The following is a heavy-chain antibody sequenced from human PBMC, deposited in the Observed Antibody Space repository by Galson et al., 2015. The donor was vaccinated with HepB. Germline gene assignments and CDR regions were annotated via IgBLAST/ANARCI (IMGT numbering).Heavy chain of an antibody. CDR2: IIPILGIA. Sequence: SVKVSCKASGGTFTRNAFTWVRQAPGQGLEWMGGIIPILGIANYAQKFQGRVTITADKSTSTVYMELSSLRSEDTAVYYCARTKAVGVAAGAAYSGSHYYYMDVWGKGTTVTASS. V-gene: IGHV1-69*10. CDR3: ARTKAVGVAAGAAYSGSHYYYMDV. D-gene: IGHD3-10*01. J-gene: IGHJ6*03. CDR1: GGTFTRNA.